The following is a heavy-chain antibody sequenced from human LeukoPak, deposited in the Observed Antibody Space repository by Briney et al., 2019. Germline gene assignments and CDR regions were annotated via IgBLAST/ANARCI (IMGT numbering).Heavy chain of an antibody. J-gene: IGHJ3*02. Sequence: SQTLSLTCTVSGGSISSGGYYWSWIRQHPGKGLEWIGYIYYSGSTYYNPSLKSRVTISVDTSKNQFSLKLSSVTAADTAVYYCAKAPLYYDLLDAFDIWGQGTMVTVSS. CDR1: GGSISSGGYY. CDR2: IYYSGST. D-gene: IGHD3-3*01. CDR3: AKAPLYYDLLDAFDI. V-gene: IGHV4-31*03.